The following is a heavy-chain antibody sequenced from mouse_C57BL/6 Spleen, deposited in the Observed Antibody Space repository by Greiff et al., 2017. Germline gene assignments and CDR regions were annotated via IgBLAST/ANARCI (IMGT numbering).Heavy chain of an antibody. CDR3: ASNSVVANYYAMDD. Sequence: VQGVESGPGLVQPSQSLSITCTVSGFPLTSYGVHWVRQSPGKGLEWLGVIWRGGSTEYNAAFISRLSNGKDNSKSQVFFKMNSLQVDDTGIYYCASNSVVANYYAMDDWGQGTSVTVSS. CDR1: GFPLTSYG. CDR2: IWRGGST. D-gene: IGHD1-1*01. J-gene: IGHJ4*01. V-gene: IGHV2-2*01.